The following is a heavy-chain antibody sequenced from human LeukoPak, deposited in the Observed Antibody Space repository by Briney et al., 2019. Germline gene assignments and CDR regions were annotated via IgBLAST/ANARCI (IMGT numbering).Heavy chain of an antibody. J-gene: IGHJ5*02. Sequence: PGGSLRLSCAASGFTFSSYEMNWVRQAPGKGLEWVSYMSSSGSTIYYADSVKGRFTISRDNAKNSLYLQMNSLRAEDTAVYYCAREASGSYDHWGQGTLVSVSS. CDR3: AREASGSYDH. CDR2: MSSSGSTI. V-gene: IGHV3-48*03. CDR1: GFTFSSYE. D-gene: IGHD1-26*01.